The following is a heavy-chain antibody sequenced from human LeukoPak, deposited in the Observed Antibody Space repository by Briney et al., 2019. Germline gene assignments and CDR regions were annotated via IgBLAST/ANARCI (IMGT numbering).Heavy chain of an antibody. CDR2: IYYSGST. D-gene: IGHD1-26*01. CDR1: LGSISSYY. Sequence: SETLSLTCTVSLGSISSYYWSWIRQPPAKGLEWIGYIYYSGSTNYNPSLNSRVTISVDESKNQFSLKLSSVTAADTDVYYCATHAWEAGDHFDYWGQGTLVTVSS. V-gene: IGHV4-59*08. J-gene: IGHJ4*02. CDR3: ATHAWEAGDHFDY.